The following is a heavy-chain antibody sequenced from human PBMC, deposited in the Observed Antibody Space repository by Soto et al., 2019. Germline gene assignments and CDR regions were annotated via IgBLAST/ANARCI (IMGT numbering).Heavy chain of an antibody. J-gene: IGHJ6*02. V-gene: IGHV1-18*01. CDR2: ISADNSNT. CDR1: GYTFYSHS. D-gene: IGHD5-18*01. CDR3: ARCIQQDYYYGMDV. Sequence: QAQLVQSGAEVKTPGASVKVSCKASGYTFYSHSISWVRQAPGQGLEWMGRISADNSNTKYAQKFRGRVTMTTDTSTSTVYMELRNLRSDDTAVYYCARCIQQDYYYGMDVWGQGTTVTVSS.